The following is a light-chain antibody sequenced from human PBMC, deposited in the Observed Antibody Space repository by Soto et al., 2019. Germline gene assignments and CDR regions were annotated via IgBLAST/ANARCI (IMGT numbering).Light chain of an antibody. J-gene: IGKJ4*01. CDR1: QPITTW. CDR2: DAF. Sequence: DIQMTQSPSALSASIGDSVTITCRASQPITTWLAWYQQKPGRAPRLLIYDAFALQSGVPSRFSGSGSGTDFTLTISSLQPEDFATYYCLQNYNYPLTFGGGTKVDIK. CDR3: LQNYNYPLT. V-gene: IGKV1-5*01.